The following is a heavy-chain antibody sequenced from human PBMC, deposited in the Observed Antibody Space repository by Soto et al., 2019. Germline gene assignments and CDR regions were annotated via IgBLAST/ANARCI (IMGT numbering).Heavy chain of an antibody. CDR3: ARGLGGNSGSYDY. CDR1: GYTFTSCY. Sequence: GASVKVSCKSSGYTFTSCYINWGRRATGQGLECMGWMNPNSGNTGYAQKFQGRVTMTRNTSISTAYMELSSLRSEDTAVYYCARGLGGNSGSYDYWGQGTLVTVSS. CDR2: MNPNSGNT. D-gene: IGHD2-21*02. V-gene: IGHV1-8*01. J-gene: IGHJ4*02.